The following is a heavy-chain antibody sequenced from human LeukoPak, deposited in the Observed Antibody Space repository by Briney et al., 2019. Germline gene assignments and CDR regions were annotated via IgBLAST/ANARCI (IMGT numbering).Heavy chain of an antibody. CDR2: INPISGGT. CDR1: GYTFTGYY. CDR3: ARFPDGDIVVVPAAILVDY. D-gene: IGHD2-2*02. Sequence: GASVKVSCKTSGYTFTGYYIHWVRQAPGQGLEWMGWINPISGGTNYAQKFQGRVTMTRDTSISTAYMELSRLRSDDTAVYYCARFPDGDIVVVPAAILVDYWGQGTLVTVSS. V-gene: IGHV1-2*02. J-gene: IGHJ4*02.